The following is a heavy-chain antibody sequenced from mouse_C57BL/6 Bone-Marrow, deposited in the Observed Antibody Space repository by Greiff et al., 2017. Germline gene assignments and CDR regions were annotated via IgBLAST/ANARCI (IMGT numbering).Heavy chain of an antibody. V-gene: IGHV5-2*01. Sequence: EVKVVESGGGLVQPGESLKLSCESNEYEFPSHDMSWVRQTPEKRLELVAAINSDGGSTYYPATMESRFIISRADTKKTLYLQVSSLRSEDSAVYYCARLWGEVAYWGQGTLVTVSA. CDR3: ARLWGEVAY. D-gene: IGHD4-1*01. J-gene: IGHJ3*01. CDR1: EYEFPSHD. CDR2: INSDGGST.